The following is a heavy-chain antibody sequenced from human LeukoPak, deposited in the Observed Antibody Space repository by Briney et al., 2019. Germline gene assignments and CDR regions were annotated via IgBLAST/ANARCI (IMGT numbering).Heavy chain of an antibody. J-gene: IGHJ4*02. CDR1: GFTFSTYW. CDR2: IKPDGSEK. D-gene: IGHD1-26*01. CDR3: LRSGGY. Sequence: PGGSLRPSCAASGFTFSTYWMNWVRQAPGKGLEWVANIKPDGSEKYFVDSVKGRFTISRDNAKNSLYLQMNSLRAEDTAVYYCLRSGGYWGQGTPVTVSS. V-gene: IGHV3-7*01.